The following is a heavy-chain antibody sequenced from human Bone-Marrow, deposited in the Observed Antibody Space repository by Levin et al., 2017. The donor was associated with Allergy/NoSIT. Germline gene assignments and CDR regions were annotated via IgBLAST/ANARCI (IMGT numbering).Heavy chain of an antibody. CDR1: GGSISNSTYY. Sequence: SETLSLTCTVSGGSISNSTYYWGWIRQPPGKGLEWLGNIFDSGKTYYNPSLQRRVTISVDTSKNQFSLKLSSMTAADTAVYYCARLGIASGHSYYYYGLDVWGQGTTVTVSS. V-gene: IGHV4-39*01. J-gene: IGHJ6*02. D-gene: IGHD2-21*01. CDR3: ARLGIASGHSYYYYGLDV. CDR2: IFDSGKT.